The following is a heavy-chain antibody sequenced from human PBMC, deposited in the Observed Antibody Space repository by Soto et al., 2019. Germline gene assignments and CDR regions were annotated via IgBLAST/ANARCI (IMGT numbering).Heavy chain of an antibody. CDR2: LKQDGSEK. J-gene: IGHJ4*02. Sequence: EVQLVESGGGLVQPGGSLRLSCAASGFTFSSYWMTWVRQAPGKGLEWVANLKQDGSEKYYVDSVKGRFTISRDNAKNSLYLQMNSLRAEDTAVYYCVKTAEWLSPWARTYYFDYWGQGTRVTGSS. D-gene: IGHD3-3*01. V-gene: IGHV3-7*01. CDR1: GFTFSSYW. CDR3: VKTAEWLSPWARTYYFDY.